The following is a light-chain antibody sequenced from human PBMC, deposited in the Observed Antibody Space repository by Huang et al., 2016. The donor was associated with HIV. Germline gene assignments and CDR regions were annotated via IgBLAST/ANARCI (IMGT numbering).Light chain of an antibody. V-gene: IGKV3-20*01. CDR2: GAS. J-gene: IGKJ3*01. CDR1: QSVSGSY. Sequence: EIVLTQSPGTLSLSPGERATLSCRASQSVSGSYLAWYQQKPGQAPRLLIYGASSRATGIPDRFSVSGSGTDFTLTITRLEPEDIALYYCQVYGTSPPGPFGPGATVHIK. CDR3: QVYGTSPPGP.